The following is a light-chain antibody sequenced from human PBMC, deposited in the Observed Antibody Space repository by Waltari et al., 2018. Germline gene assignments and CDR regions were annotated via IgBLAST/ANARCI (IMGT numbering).Light chain of an antibody. CDR2: DVS. CDR3: GTSTTTRNHV. Sequence: QSALTQTASVSGSPGQSITISCPGTISDVGAYTLFCWYQQHPGKAPKLIIYDVSVRPSGGSNRFSGSKSGNTASLTISGLHTEDEADYYCGTSTTTRNHVFGTGTKVTVL. V-gene: IGLV2-14*03. CDR1: ISDVGAYTL. J-gene: IGLJ1*01.